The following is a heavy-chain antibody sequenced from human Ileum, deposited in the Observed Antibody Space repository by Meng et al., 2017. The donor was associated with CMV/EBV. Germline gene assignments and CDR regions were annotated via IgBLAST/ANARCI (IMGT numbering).Heavy chain of an antibody. D-gene: IGHD3-3*01. V-gene: IGHV1-46*01. CDR2: INPSGGST. J-gene: IGHJ6*02. Sequence: ASVKVSCKASGYTFTSYYMHWVRQAPGQGREWMGIINPSGGSTSYAQKFQGRVTMTRDTSTSTVYMELSSLRSEDTAVYYCARGGRIFGVVIPPYYYGMDVWGQGTTVTVSS. CDR3: ARGGRIFGVVIPPYYYGMDV. CDR1: GYTFTSYY.